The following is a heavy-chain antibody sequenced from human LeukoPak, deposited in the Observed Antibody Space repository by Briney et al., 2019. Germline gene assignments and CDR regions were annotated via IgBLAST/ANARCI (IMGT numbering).Heavy chain of an antibody. V-gene: IGHV3-49*04. D-gene: IGHD4-17*01. CDR1: GFSLGVYA. Sequence: GGSETLLYTPSGFSLGVYAMRWARHPPGGGRGWVGFIRIKAYGGTTEYAASVKGRFTISRDDSKSISYLQMNSLKTEDTAVYYCTRDLLYGDYGCYYYYGMDVWGQGTTVTVSS. CDR3: TRDLLYGDYGCYYYYGMDV. J-gene: IGHJ6*02. CDR2: IRIKAYGGTT.